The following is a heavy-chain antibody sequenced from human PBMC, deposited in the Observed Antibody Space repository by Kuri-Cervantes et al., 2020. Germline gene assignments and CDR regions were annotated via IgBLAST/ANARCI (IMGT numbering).Heavy chain of an antibody. CDR2: ISSSSSYK. CDR1: GFTFSNCN. CDR3: ARENYYDSSGYYYPNATDV. J-gene: IGHJ6*04. V-gene: IGHV3-21*05. Sequence: LSLTCAASGFTFSNCNMNWVRQAPGKGLEWISYISSSSSYKYYADSVKGRFTISRDNAKNSLYLQVNSLRAEDTAVYYCARENYYDSSGYYYPNATDVWGKGTTVTVSS. D-gene: IGHD3-22*01.